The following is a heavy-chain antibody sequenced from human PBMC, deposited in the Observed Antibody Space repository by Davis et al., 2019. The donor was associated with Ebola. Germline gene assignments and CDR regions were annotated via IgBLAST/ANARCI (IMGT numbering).Heavy chain of an antibody. CDR1: GFIFSSYA. Sequence: GESLKISCAASGFIFSSYAMGWVRQAPGKGLEWVAVISYDGSNKYYADSVKGRFTISRDNSKNTLYLQMNSLRDEDTAVYYCARAQPYDFWSGYLPPRYYFDYWGQGTLVTVSS. J-gene: IGHJ4*02. CDR3: ARAQPYDFWSGYLPPRYYFDY. CDR2: ISYDGSNK. D-gene: IGHD3-3*01. V-gene: IGHV3-30*03.